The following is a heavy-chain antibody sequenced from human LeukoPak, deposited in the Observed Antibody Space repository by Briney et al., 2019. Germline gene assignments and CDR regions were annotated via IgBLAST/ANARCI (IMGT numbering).Heavy chain of an antibody. CDR1: GGTFSSYA. J-gene: IGHJ5*02. V-gene: IGHV1-8*03. CDR3: ARGKKDIAHGFDP. CDR2: MNPNSGNT. D-gene: IGHD2-15*01. Sequence: ASVKVSCKASGGTFSSYAINWVRQATGQGLEWMGWMNPNSGNTGYAQKFQGRVTITRNTSISTAYMELSSLRSEDTAVYYCARGKKDIAHGFDPWGQGTLVTVSS.